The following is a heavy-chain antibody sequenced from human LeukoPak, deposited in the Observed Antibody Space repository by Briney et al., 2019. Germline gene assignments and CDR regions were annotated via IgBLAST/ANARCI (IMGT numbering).Heavy chain of an antibody. CDR1: GFTFSNYA. Sequence: GGSLRLSCVASGFTFSNYAMSWVRQAPGKGLEWVSAISDSRGGRTYYADSVKGRFTIPRDDSKNTLFLQMNSLRAEDTAVYYCAKKGPTMIPGNYFDYWGQGTLVTVSS. V-gene: IGHV3-23*01. CDR2: ISDSRGGRT. J-gene: IGHJ4*02. CDR3: AKKGPTMIPGNYFDY. D-gene: IGHD3-22*01.